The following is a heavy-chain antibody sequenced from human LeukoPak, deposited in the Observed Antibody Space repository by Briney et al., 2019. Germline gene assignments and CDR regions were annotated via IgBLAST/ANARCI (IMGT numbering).Heavy chain of an antibody. CDR3: ARERATAVSSIFDY. J-gene: IGHJ4*02. D-gene: IGHD4-23*01. CDR1: GGSISSYY. Sequence: PSETLPLTCTVSGGSISSYYWSWIRQPPGKGLEWIGYIYYSGSTNYNPSLKSRVTISVDTSKNQFSLKLSSVTAADTAVYYCARERATAVSSIFDYWGQGTLVTVSS. CDR2: IYYSGST. V-gene: IGHV4-59*01.